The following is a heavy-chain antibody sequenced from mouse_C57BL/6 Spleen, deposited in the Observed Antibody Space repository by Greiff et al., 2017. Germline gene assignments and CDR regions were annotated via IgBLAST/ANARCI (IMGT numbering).Heavy chain of an antibody. CDR1: GYTFTDYN. CDR3: ARDYYGNYWYFDV. J-gene: IGHJ1*03. D-gene: IGHD2-1*01. V-gene: IGHV1-22*01. Sequence: VQLQQSGPELVKPGASVKMSCKASGYTFTDYNMHWVKQSHGKSLEWIGYINPNNGGTSYNQKFKGKATLTVNKSSSTAYMELRSLTSEDSAVYYCARDYYGNYWYFDVWGTGTTVTVSS. CDR2: INPNNGGT.